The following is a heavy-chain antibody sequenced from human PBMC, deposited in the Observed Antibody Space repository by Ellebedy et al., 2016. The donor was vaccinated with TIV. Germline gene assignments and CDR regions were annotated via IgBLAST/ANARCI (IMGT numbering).Heavy chain of an antibody. Sequence: SVKVSXXASGGTFSSYAISWVRQAPGQGLEWMGGIIPIFGTANYAQKFQGRVTITADKSTSTAYMELSSLRSEDTAVYYCASGENYYYDSSGYYYDFGYWGQGTLVTVSS. D-gene: IGHD3-22*01. CDR3: ASGENYYYDSSGYYYDFGY. V-gene: IGHV1-69*06. J-gene: IGHJ4*02. CDR1: GGTFSSYA. CDR2: IIPIFGTA.